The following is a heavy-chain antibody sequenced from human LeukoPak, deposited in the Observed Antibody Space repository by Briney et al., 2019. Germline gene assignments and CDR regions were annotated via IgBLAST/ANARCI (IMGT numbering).Heavy chain of an antibody. D-gene: IGHD5-18*01. CDR3: ARGGGYSYGYNY. CDR1: GFTFSSYG. CDR2: IWYDGSNK. Sequence: TGGSLRLSCAASGFTFSSYGMHWVRQAPGKGLEWVAVIWYDGSNKYYADSVKGRFTISRDNSKNTLYLQMNSLRAEDTAVYYCARGGGYSYGYNYWGQGTLVTVSS. V-gene: IGHV3-33*01. J-gene: IGHJ4*02.